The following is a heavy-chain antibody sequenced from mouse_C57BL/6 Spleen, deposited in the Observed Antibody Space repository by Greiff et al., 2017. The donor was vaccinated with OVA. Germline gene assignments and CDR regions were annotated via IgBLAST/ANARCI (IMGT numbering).Heavy chain of an antibody. V-gene: IGHV1-59*01. D-gene: IGHD2-5*01. CDR1: GYTFTSYW. CDR3: ARRDYSNYFDY. CDR2: IYPSDSYT. Sequence: QVQLQQPGAELVRPGTSVKLSCKASGYTFTSYWMHWVKQRPGQGLEWIGVIYPSDSYTNYNQKFKGKATLTVDTSSSTAYMQISSLTSEDSAVYYCARRDYSNYFDYWGQGTTLTVSS. J-gene: IGHJ2*01.